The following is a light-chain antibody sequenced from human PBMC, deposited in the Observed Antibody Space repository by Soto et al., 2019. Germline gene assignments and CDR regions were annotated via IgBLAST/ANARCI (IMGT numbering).Light chain of an antibody. CDR2: DVS. CDR3: CSYTRSGTLI. Sequence: QSALTQPASVSGSPGQSITISCVGTSGDIGDYNYVSWYQQHPGEVHKVIIYDVSNRPSGVSYRVSGTKSGNTASLTVSGLQAEDEADYYCCSYTRSGTLIFGTGTKLTVL. CDR1: SGDIGDYNY. V-gene: IGLV2-14*01. J-gene: IGLJ1*01.